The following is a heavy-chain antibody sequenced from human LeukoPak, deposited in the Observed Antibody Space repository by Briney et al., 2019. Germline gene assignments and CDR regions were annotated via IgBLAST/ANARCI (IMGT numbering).Heavy chain of an antibody. CDR3: ARNRIRYQLSKALDP. D-gene: IGHD2-2*01. Sequence: GAPVKVSCKASRYTFTSYGISSVRQSPGHGLEWMGWISAFNVNTNYAQKLQGRVTMTTDTSTSTAYMELRSLRSDDTAVYYCARNRIRYQLSKALDPWGQGTLVTVSS. J-gene: IGHJ5*02. V-gene: IGHV1-18*01. CDR2: ISAFNVNT. CDR1: RYTFTSYG.